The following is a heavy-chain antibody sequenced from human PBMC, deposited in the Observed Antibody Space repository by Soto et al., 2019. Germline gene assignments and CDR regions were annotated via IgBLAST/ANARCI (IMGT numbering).Heavy chain of an antibody. CDR1: GYTFTSYT. V-gene: IGHV1-3*01. D-gene: IGHD6-19*01. CDR3: ASSYSNGWYHYGMDV. Sequence: QVQLVQSGAEVKKPGASVKVSCKASGYTFTSYTMHWVRQAPGQRLEWMGWINAGNGNTKYSQKFQGRVTITRDTSASTAYMELSSLRPEDTAVYYCASSYSNGWYHYGMDVWGQGTTVTVSS. J-gene: IGHJ6*02. CDR2: INAGNGNT.